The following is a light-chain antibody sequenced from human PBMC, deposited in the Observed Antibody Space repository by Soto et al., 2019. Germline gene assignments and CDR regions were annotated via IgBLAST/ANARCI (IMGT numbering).Light chain of an antibody. CDR2: DVS. CDR3: SSYTSSSSWV. V-gene: IGLV2-14*01. J-gene: IGLJ3*02. Sequence: QSALTQPASVSGSPGQSITISCTGTSSDVGGYNYVSWYQQHPGKAPKLMIYDVSNWPSGVSNRFSGSKSGNTASLTISGLQAEDEADYYCSSYTSSSSWVFGGGTKVT. CDR1: SSDVGGYNY.